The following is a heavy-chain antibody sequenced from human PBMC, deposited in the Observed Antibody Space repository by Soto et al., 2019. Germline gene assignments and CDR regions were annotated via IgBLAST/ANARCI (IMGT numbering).Heavy chain of an antibody. V-gene: IGHV1-58*01. CDR2: IVVGSGNT. CDR1: GFTFTSSA. CDR3: AAEYSYKNWFDP. D-gene: IGHD5-18*01. Sequence: SLNVYCKTSGFTFTSSAGQWVRQARGQRLEWIGWIVVGSGNTNYAQKFQERVTITRDMSTSTAYMELSSLRSEDTAVYYCAAEYSYKNWFDPWAREPWSPSPQ. J-gene: IGHJ5*02.